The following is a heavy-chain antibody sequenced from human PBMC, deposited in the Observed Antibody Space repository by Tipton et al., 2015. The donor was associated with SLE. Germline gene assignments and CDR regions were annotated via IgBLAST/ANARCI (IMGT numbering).Heavy chain of an antibody. D-gene: IGHD5-12*01. Sequence: TLSLTCTVSGGSISSYYWSWIRQPPGKGLEWIGYIYYSGSTNYNPSLKSRVTISVDTSKNQFSLKLSSVTAADTAVYYCAIVPRGGGHDWVYFDYWGQGTLVTVSS. J-gene: IGHJ4*02. CDR3: AIVPRGGGHDWVYFDY. V-gene: IGHV4-59*01. CDR1: GGSISSYY. CDR2: IYYSGST.